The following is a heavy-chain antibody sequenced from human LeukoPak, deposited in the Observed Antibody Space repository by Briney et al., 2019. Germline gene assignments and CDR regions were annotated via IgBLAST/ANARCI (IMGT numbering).Heavy chain of an antibody. D-gene: IGHD3-9*01. CDR3: ARGDYDILTGPEGSDF. CDR1: GGSIRSGGYS. CDR2: IYHSGYT. Sequence: SETLSLTCTVSGGSIRSGGYSWSWIRQPPGKGLEWIGYIYHSGYTYYNPSLGSRVTISVDRSKNQFSLKATSVTAADTAVYFCARGDYDILTGPEGSDFWGQGTLVTVSS. J-gene: IGHJ4*02. V-gene: IGHV4-30-2*01.